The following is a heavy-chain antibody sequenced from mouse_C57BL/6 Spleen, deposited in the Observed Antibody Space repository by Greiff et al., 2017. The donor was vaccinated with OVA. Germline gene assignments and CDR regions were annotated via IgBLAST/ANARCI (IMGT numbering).Heavy chain of an antibody. D-gene: IGHD1-1*01. CDR2: IYPGSGST. J-gene: IGHJ4*01. Sequence: QVQLQQPGAELVKPGASVKMSCKASGYTFTSYWITWVKQRPGQGLEWIGDIYPGSGSTNYNEKFKSKATLTVDTSSSTAYMQLSSLTSEDSAVYYGARGTYGSSYSYAMDYWGQGTSVTVAA. CDR3: ARGTYGSSYSYAMDY. V-gene: IGHV1-55*01. CDR1: GYTFTSYW.